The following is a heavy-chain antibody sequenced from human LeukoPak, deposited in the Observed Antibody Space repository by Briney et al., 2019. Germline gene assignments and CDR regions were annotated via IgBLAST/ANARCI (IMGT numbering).Heavy chain of an antibody. CDR1: GGTFSSYA. J-gene: IGHJ6*03. D-gene: IGHD3-10*01. CDR2: IIPIFGTA. V-gene: IGHV1-69*06. Sequence: ASVKVSCKASGGTFSSYAISWVRQAPGQGLEWMGGIIPIFGTANYAQKFQGRVTITADKSMSTAYMELSSLRSEDTAVYYCARDYYGSGSYYNIYYYYYYMDVWGKGTTVTVSS. CDR3: ARDYYGSGSYYNIYYYYYYMDV.